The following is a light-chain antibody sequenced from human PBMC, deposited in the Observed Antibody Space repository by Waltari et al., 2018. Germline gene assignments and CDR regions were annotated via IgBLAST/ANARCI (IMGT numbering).Light chain of an antibody. Sequence: EIVLTPSPDTLSLSPGERATLSCRASQSVSSSYLAWYQQKPGQAPRLLIYGASSRATGIPDRFSGSGSGTDFTLTISRLEPEDFAVYYCQQYGSSPGFGGGTKVEIK. CDR3: QQYGSSPG. CDR2: GAS. V-gene: IGKV3-20*01. J-gene: IGKJ4*01. CDR1: QSVSSSY.